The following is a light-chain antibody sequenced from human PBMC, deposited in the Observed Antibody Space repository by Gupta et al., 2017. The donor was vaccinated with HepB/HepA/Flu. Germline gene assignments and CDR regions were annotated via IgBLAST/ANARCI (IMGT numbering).Light chain of an antibody. CDR2: EVS. Sequence: QSALTPPASVSGSPGQSITISCTGTSSDVGNYNLVSWYQQHPGKAPKLMIYEVSRRPSGVFDRFSGSKSGDTASLTISGLQTEDEADYYCCSYAGSSTWVFGGGTKLAVL. J-gene: IGLJ3*02. CDR3: CSYAGSSTWV. V-gene: IGLV2-23*02. CDR1: SSDVGNYNL.